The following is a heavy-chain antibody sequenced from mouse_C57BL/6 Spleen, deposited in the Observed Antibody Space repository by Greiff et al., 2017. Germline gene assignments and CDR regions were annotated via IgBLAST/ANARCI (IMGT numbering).Heavy chain of an antibody. J-gene: IGHJ2*01. Sequence: QVQLQQPGAELVMPGASVKLSCKASGYTFTSYWMHWVKQRPGQGLEWIGEIDPSDSYTNYNQKFKGKSTLTVDKSSSTAYMQLSSLTSEDSAVYYCARRRGYSDFDYVGQGTTLTVSS. CDR1: GYTFTSYW. CDR2: IDPSDSYT. V-gene: IGHV1-69*01. CDR3: ARRRGYSDFDY. D-gene: IGHD2-12*01.